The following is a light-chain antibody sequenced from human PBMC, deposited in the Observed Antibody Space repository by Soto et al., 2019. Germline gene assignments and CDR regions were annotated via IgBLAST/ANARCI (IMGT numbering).Light chain of an antibody. Sequence: QSVLTQPASVSGSPGQSITISCTGTSSDVGDYNYVSWYQQHPGKAPRLLIFGVRNRPPGISSRFSGSKSGLTASLTISGLQPEDEADYYCSSFTTNRLYVFGPGTKLTVL. J-gene: IGLJ1*01. CDR2: GVR. CDR1: SSDVGDYNY. V-gene: IGLV2-14*01. CDR3: SSFTTNRLYV.